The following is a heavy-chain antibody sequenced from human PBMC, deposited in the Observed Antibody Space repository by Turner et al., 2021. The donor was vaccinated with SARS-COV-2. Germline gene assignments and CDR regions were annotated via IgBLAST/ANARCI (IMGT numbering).Heavy chain of an antibody. D-gene: IGHD2-2*01. CDR3: ARDLGGTSSLGGYFDY. CDR1: GFTVSSNY. V-gene: IGHV3-66*02. J-gene: IGHJ4*02. Sequence: EVQLVESGGGLVQPGGSLRLSCAASGFTVSSNYMNWGRQAPGKGLEWVSVIYSGGSTYYADSVKGRFTISRDNSKNTLYLQMNSLRAEDTALYYCARDLGGTSSLGGYFDYWGQGTLVTVSS. CDR2: IYSGGST.